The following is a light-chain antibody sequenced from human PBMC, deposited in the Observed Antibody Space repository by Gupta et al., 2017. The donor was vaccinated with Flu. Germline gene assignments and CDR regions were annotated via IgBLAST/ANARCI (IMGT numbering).Light chain of an antibody. J-gene: IGKJ1*01. CDR1: QSISNN. Sequence: ERAILSCRASQSISNNLAWYQQKPGQPPRLLIYNSYTRATDIPARFSGAGSGTDFTLTINNLRSDDFAAYFCQQYSDRPPWTFGPGTRVDLK. CDR3: QQYSDRPPWT. V-gene: IGKV3-15*01. CDR2: NSY.